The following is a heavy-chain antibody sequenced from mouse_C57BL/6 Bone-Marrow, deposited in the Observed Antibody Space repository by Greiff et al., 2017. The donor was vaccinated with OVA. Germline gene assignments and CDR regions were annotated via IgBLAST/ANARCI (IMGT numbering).Heavy chain of an antibody. V-gene: IGHV5-4*03. CDR2: ISDGGSYT. CDR3: ARAPLRYFDV. J-gene: IGHJ1*03. Sequence: EVMLVESGGGLVKPGGSLKLSCAASGFTFSSYAMSWVRQTPEKRLEWVATISDGGSYTYYPDNVKGRFTISRDNAKNNLYLQMSHLKSEDTAMYYCARAPLRYFDVWGTGTTVTVSS. D-gene: IGHD1-2*01. CDR1: GFTFSSYA.